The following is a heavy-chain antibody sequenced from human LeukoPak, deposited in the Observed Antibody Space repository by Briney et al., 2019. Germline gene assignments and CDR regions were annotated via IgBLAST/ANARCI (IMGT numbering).Heavy chain of an antibody. CDR2: INAGNGNT. CDR1: GYTFTSYA. J-gene: IGHJ4*02. CDR3: ARELMGSSWYQD. V-gene: IGHV1-3*01. Sequence: ASVKVSCKASGYTFTSYAMHWVRQAPGQRLEWMGWINAGNGNTKYSQKFQGRVTITRDTSASTAYMELSGLRSEDTAVYYCARELMGSSWYQDWGQGTLVTVSS. D-gene: IGHD6-13*01.